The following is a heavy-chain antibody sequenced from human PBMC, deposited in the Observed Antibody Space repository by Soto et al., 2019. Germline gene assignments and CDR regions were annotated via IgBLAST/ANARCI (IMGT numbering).Heavy chain of an antibody. CDR1: GYSFTSYW. CDR2: IYPGDSDT. CDR3: ARPVEWYYYGMDV. Sequence: PGESLKISCKGSGYSFTSYWIGWVHQMPGKGLEWMGIIYPGDSDTRYSPSFQGQVTISADKSISTAYLQWSSLKASDTAMYYCARPVEWYYYGMDVWGQGTTVTVSS. D-gene: IGHD3-3*01. V-gene: IGHV5-51*07. J-gene: IGHJ6*02.